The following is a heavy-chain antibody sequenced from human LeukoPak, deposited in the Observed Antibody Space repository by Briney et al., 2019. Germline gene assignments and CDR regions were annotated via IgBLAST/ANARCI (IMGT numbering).Heavy chain of an antibody. CDR3: AKGWSSPDY. Sequence: GGSLRLSCAASGFTFSSYAMHWVRQAPGKGLEWVAVISYDGSNKYYADSVKGRFTISRDNSKNTLSLQMNSLRTEDTALYYCAKGWSSPDYWGQGTQVTVSS. CDR1: GFTFSSYA. D-gene: IGHD1-26*01. V-gene: IGHV3-30*04. J-gene: IGHJ4*02. CDR2: ISYDGSNK.